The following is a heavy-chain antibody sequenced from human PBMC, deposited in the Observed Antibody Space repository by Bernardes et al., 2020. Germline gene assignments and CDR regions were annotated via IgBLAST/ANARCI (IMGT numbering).Heavy chain of an antibody. CDR1: GGSISSGGYY. D-gene: IGHD4-17*01. CDR3: ARVRHDYGDPVDY. V-gene: IGHV4-31*03. CDR2: IYYSGST. Sequence: SETLSLTCTVSGGSISSGGYYWSWIRQHPGKGLEWIGYIYYSGSTYYNPSLKSRVTISVDTSKNQFSLKLSSVTAADTAVYYCARVRHDYGDPVDYWGQGTLVTVSS. J-gene: IGHJ4*02.